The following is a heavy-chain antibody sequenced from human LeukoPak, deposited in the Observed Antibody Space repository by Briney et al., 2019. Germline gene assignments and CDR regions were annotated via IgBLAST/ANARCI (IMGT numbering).Heavy chain of an antibody. V-gene: IGHV3-23*01. CDR3: ATYRQVLLPFES. Sequence: GGSLRLSCAASGFTFSSYAMSWVRQAPGKGLEWVSAISGSGGSTYYADTVKGRFTISRDNSKNTLSLQMNSLRAEDTAIYYCATYRQVLLPFESWGQGTLVTVSS. D-gene: IGHD2/OR15-2a*01. CDR2: ISGSGGST. CDR1: GFTFSSYA. J-gene: IGHJ4*02.